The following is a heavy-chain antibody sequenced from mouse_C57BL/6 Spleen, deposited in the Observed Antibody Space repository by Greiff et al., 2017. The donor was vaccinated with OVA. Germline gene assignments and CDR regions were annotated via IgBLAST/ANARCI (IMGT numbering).Heavy chain of an antibody. CDR2: ISSGSSTI. D-gene: IGHD4-1*01. CDR1: GFTFSDYG. V-gene: IGHV5-17*01. Sequence: EVKVVESGGGLVKPGGSLKLSCAASGFTFSDYGMHWVRQAPEKGLEWVAYISSGSSTIYYADTVKGRFTISRDNAKNTLFRQMTSLRSEDTAMYYCARVNWDQGFDYWGQGTTLTVSS. J-gene: IGHJ2*01. CDR3: ARVNWDQGFDY.